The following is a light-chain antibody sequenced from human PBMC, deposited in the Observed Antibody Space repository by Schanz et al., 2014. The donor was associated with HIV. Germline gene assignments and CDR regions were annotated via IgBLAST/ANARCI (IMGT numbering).Light chain of an antibody. V-gene: IGKV3-20*01. CDR3: QQYGSLPIT. Sequence: EIVLTQSPGTLSLSPGERATLSCRASQNIGSDLAWYQQKPGQPPRLLISDASTRATGTPPRFSGSGSGTDFTLTITRLEPEDFAVFYCQQYGSLPITFGQGTRLEIK. J-gene: IGKJ5*01. CDR2: DAS. CDR1: QNIGSD.